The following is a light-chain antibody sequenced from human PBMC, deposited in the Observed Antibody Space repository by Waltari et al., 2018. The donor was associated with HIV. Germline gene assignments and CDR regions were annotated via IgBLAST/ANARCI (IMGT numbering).Light chain of an antibody. CDR3: QSTDSSGTYVI. CDR1: TLPKQY. CDR2: KDS. V-gene: IGLV3-25*03. Sequence: SYELTQPPSVSVSPGQTARITSSGATLPKQYAFWYKQKPGQAPVLVMYKDSERPSGIPERFSGSSSGTQVTLTVSGVQAEDEAAYYCQSTDSSGTYVIFGGGTKLTVL. J-gene: IGLJ2*01.